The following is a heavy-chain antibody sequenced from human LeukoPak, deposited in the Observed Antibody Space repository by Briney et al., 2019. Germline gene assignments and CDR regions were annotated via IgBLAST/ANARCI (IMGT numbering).Heavy chain of an antibody. Sequence: PGGSLRLSCAASGFTFISYWMHWVRQAPGKGLVWVSRINSDGSTTSYAASVKGRFTISRDNAKNSLYLQMNSLGAEDTAVYYCARVRRTGIVGATYYFDYWGQGTLVTVSS. J-gene: IGHJ4*02. CDR1: GFTFISYW. V-gene: IGHV3-74*01. CDR2: INSDGSTT. CDR3: ARVRRTGIVGATYYFDY. D-gene: IGHD1-26*01.